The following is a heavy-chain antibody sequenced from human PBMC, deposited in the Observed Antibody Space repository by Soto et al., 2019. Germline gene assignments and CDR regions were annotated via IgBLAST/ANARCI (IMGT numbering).Heavy chain of an antibody. D-gene: IGHD3-10*01. V-gene: IGHV4-31*03. Sequence: PSETLSLTCSVSGGSISSGGYYWSWIRQHPEKGLEWIGYIYNSGNTYYNPSLKGRVTISEDTSKNQFSLKLSSVTAADTAVYYCARNYYYGSGSSHYYYGMDVWGQGTTVTVSS. CDR2: IYNSGNT. J-gene: IGHJ6*02. CDR1: GGSISSGGYY. CDR3: ARNYYYGSGSSHYYYGMDV.